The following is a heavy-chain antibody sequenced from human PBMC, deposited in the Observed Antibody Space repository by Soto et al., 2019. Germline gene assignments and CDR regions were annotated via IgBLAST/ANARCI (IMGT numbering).Heavy chain of an antibody. Sequence: PGGSLRLSSAASRFTISGHAMHWVRQAPGKGLEWLAVISYDGSDKFYGDSVKGRFTISRDSAKNTVYLEMTSLRAEDTAVYYCARDIGSGSYRTPDYWGQGT. J-gene: IGHJ4*02. V-gene: IGHV3-30*03. CDR1: RFTISGHA. CDR3: ARDIGSGSYRTPDY. D-gene: IGHD3-10*01. CDR2: ISYDGSDK.